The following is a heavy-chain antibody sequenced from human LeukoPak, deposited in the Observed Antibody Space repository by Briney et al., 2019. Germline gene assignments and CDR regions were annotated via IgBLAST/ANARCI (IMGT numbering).Heavy chain of an antibody. V-gene: IGHV4-4*07. D-gene: IGHD3-3*01. Sequence: SETLTLTCTVSGGSISSDYWSWIRQPAGKGLEWIGRIYSSGSTNYNPSLKSRVTMSVDTSKNQFSLKLSSVTAADTAVYYCARGAYDFWSGSFYYFDYWGQGTLVTVSS. CDR2: IYSSGST. J-gene: IGHJ4*02. CDR3: ARGAYDFWSGSFYYFDY. CDR1: GGSISSDY.